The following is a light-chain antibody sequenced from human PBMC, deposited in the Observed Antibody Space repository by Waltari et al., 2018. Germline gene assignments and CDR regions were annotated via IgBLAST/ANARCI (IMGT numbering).Light chain of an antibody. J-gene: IGKJ1*01. CDR3: QHRTNWWT. V-gene: IGKV1-33*01. Sequence: DIQMIQPPSSLSASIGDSVPITCRARHDISHYLNWYYQKPGKAPKLLIYEAARLEMRVSTRCSGGGDGTLYTLTIRNIGPADVAVYCCQHRTNWWTFGQGTRVDI. CDR1: HDISHY. CDR2: EAA.